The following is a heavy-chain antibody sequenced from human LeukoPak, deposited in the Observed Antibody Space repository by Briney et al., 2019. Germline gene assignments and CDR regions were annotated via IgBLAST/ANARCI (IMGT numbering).Heavy chain of an antibody. D-gene: IGHD3-16*02. CDR1: GFTVSSNS. J-gene: IGHJ4*02. CDR2: IKQDGSEK. Sequence: GGSLRLSCTVSGFTVSSNSMSWVRQAPGKGLEWVANIKQDGSEKYYVDSVKGRFTISRDNAKKSLYLQMNSLRGEDMAVYYCARDFFAFGGVIALLDYWGQGTLVTVSS. CDR3: ARDFFAFGGVIALLDY. V-gene: IGHV3-7*01.